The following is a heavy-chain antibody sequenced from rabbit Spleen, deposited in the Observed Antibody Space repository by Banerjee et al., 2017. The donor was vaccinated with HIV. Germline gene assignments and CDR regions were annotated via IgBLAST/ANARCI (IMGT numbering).Heavy chain of an antibody. J-gene: IGHJ4*01. Sequence: QEQLEESGGGLVKPEGSLTLTCKASGFSFSDRDVMCWVRQAPGKGLEWIACINTATGKAVYASWAKGRFTISRTSSTTVTLRMTSLTAADRATYFCARDLVGVIGWNLYLWGQAPWSPS. D-gene: IGHD2-1*01. V-gene: IGHV1S45*01. CDR1: GFSFSDRDV. CDR3: ARDLVGVIGWNLYL. CDR2: INTATGKA.